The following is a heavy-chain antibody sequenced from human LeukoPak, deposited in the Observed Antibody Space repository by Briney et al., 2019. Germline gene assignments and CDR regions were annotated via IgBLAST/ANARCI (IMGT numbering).Heavy chain of an antibody. J-gene: IGHJ4*02. Sequence: GSLRLSCAASGFTFKSYRMNWVRQAPGKGLEGVSSISSSSSYIYYADSVKGRFTISRDNAKNSLYLQMNSLRAEDTAVYYCARNSGSAPFDYWGQGTLVTVSS. CDR1: GFTFKSYR. CDR2: ISSSSSYI. D-gene: IGHD1-26*01. CDR3: ARNSGSAPFDY. V-gene: IGHV3-21*01.